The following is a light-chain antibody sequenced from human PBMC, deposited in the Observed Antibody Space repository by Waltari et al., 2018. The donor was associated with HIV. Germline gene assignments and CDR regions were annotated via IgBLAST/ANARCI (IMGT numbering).Light chain of an antibody. J-gene: IGKJ3*01. CDR1: QSVLYSSNNKNF. CDR2: WAS. CDR3: QQYYTTPRT. V-gene: IGKV4-1*01. Sequence: DIVLTQSPDSLAESLGERATINCKSSQSVLYSSNNKNFLAWYQQKPGPPPKLLVYWASSREFGVPDRFSGRGSGTDFTLTISSLQAEDVAVYYCQQYYTTPRTFGPGTTVDIK.